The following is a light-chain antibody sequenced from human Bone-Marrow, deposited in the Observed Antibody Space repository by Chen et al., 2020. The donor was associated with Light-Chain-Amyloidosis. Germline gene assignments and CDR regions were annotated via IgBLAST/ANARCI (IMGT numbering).Light chain of an antibody. CDR3: VLYMGSGISV. CDR2: STN. V-gene: IGLV8-61*01. Sequence: QTVVTQEPSVAVSPGGAVTLTCVVTSGSVSASYYPSWYQQTPGQTPRTLIYSTNSRSSGVPDRFSGSILGNKAALTITGAQADDESDYYCVLYMGSGISVFGGGTKLTVL. CDR1: SGSVSASYY. J-gene: IGLJ3*02.